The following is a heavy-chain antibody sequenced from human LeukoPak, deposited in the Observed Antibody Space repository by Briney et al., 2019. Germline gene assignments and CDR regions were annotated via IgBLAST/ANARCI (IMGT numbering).Heavy chain of an antibody. V-gene: IGHV3-30*18. CDR1: GFSFSSHS. J-gene: IGHJ4*02. D-gene: IGHD6-13*01. CDR3: AKEGGSSSWHFDF. Sequence: PGRSLRLSCAASGFSFSSHSMHWVRQAPGKGLEWVAFISYDGTNEYYADSVKGRFTISRDNPKNTLSLQMNSLRAEDTAVYYCAKEGGSSSWHFDFWGQGTLATVSS. CDR2: ISYDGTNE.